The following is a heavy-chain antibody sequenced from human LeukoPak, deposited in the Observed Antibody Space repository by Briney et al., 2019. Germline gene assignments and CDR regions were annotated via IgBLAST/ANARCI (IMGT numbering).Heavy chain of an antibody. V-gene: IGHV4-39*07. CDR2: IYYSGST. Sequence: SETLSLTCTVSGVSISSSSYYWGWIRQPPGKGLEWIGSIYYSGSTYYNPSLKSRVTISVDTSKNQFSLKLSSVTAADTAVYYCAREPLRAESRWFDPWGQGSLVTVSS. D-gene: IGHD1-26*01. CDR3: AREPLRAESRWFDP. CDR1: GVSISSSSYY. J-gene: IGHJ5*02.